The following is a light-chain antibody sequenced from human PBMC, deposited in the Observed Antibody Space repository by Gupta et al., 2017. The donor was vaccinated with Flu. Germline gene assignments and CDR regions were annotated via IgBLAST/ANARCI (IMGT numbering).Light chain of an antibody. V-gene: IGLV3-1*01. J-gene: IGLJ1*01. Sequence: SYELTQPPSVSVSPSQTASITCTGDKLGSKYACWYQQKPGQAPVLVIYQNSKRPSGVPERFSGSNSANTATLTISGTQAMDEADYYCQAWDSSTDSYVFGAGTKVTVL. CDR2: QNS. CDR1: KLGSKY. CDR3: QAWDSSTDSYV.